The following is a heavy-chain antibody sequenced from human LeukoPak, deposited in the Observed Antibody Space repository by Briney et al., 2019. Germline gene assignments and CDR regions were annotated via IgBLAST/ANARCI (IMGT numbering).Heavy chain of an antibody. CDR3: ASSDCSSTSCYPAAPDY. CDR1: GGSISSGGYS. CDR2: IYHSGST. Sequence: SETLSLTCAVSGGSISSGGYSWSWIRQPPGKGLEWIGYIYHSGSTYYNPSLKSRVTISVDRSKNQFSLKLSSVTAADTAVFYCASSDCSSTSCYPAAPDYWGQGTLVTVSS. V-gene: IGHV4-30-2*01. D-gene: IGHD2-2*01. J-gene: IGHJ4*02.